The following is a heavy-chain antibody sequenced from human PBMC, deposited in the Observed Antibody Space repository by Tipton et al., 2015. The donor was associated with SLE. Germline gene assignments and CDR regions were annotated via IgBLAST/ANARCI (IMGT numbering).Heavy chain of an antibody. V-gene: IGHV4-4*07. CDR1: GGSIIGYY. Sequence: TLSLTCTVSGGSIIGYYWSWIRQPAGKGPEWIGRIYNTGATYYNPPLKSRVSMSVDTSKNQISLRLNSVTAADTAVYYCARVDRGPGNFDLWGRGTLVTVSS. CDR2: IYNTGAT. D-gene: IGHD3-10*01. CDR3: ARVDRGPGNFDL. J-gene: IGHJ2*01.